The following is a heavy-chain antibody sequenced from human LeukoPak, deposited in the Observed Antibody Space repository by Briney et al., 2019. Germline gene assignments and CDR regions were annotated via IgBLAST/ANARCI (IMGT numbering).Heavy chain of an antibody. J-gene: IGHJ3*02. V-gene: IGHV3-66*01. CDR1: GFTVSSNY. CDR3: ATPGVAADNDAFDI. Sequence: GGSLRLSCAASGFTVSSNYMSWVRQAPGKGLEWVSVIYSGGSTYYADSVKGRFTISRDNSKNTLYLQMNSLRAEDTAVYYCATPGVAADNDAFDIWGQETMVTVS. D-gene: IGHD6-13*01. CDR2: IYSGGST.